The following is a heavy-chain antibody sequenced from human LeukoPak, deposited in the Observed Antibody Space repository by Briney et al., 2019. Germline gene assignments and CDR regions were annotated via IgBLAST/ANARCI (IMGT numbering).Heavy chain of an antibody. Sequence: PGGSLRLSCAASGFTFSNAWMSWVRQAPGKGLEWVGRIKSKTDGGTTDYAAPVKGRFTISRDDSKNTLYLQMNSLKTEDTAVYYCTTEGIEDGGSYPLYYYYYMDVWGKGTTVTVSS. CDR2: IKSKTDGGTT. V-gene: IGHV3-15*01. CDR3: TTEGIEDGGSYPLYYYYYMDV. J-gene: IGHJ6*03. CDR1: GFTFSNAW. D-gene: IGHD1-26*01.